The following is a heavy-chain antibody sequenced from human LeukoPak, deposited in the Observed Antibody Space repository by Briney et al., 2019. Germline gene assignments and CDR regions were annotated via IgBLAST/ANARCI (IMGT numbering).Heavy chain of an antibody. CDR3: ARDRDYGDYPNWFDP. CDR1: GGSISSYY. J-gene: IGHJ5*02. V-gene: IGHV4-59*01. CDR2: IYYSGSN. D-gene: IGHD4-17*01. Sequence: SETLSLTSTAPGGSISSYYWSWIRQPPGKGLGRIGYIYYSGSNNYNPSLKSRVTISVDTSKNQCSLKLSSVTAADTAVYYCARDRDYGDYPNWFDPWGQGTLVSVSS.